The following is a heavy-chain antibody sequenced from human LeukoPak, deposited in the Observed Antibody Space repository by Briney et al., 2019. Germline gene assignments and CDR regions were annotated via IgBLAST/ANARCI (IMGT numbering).Heavy chain of an antibody. V-gene: IGHV3-9*01. J-gene: IGHJ4*02. D-gene: IGHD3-22*01. CDR3: AKGSGTLRITMIVVGKTGYFDY. CDR2: ISWNSGSI. Sequence: GGSLRLSCAASGFTFDDYAMHWVRQAPGKGLEWVSGISWNSGSIGYADSVKGRFTISRDNAKNSLYLQMNSLRAEDTALYYCAKGSGTLRITMIVVGKTGYFDYWGQGTLVTVSS. CDR1: GFTFDDYA.